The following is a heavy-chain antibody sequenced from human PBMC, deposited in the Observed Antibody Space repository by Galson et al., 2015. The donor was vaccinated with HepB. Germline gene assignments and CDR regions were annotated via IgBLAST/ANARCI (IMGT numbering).Heavy chain of an antibody. J-gene: IGHJ3*02. CDR1: GFTFSDAW. D-gene: IGHD2-15*01. CDR3: TTDALTLAVVVGDDAFDI. CDR2: IKSKTDGGTT. Sequence: SLRLSCAASGFTFSDAWMSWVRQAPGKGREWIGRIKSKTDGGTTDYAATVKGRFTISRDDSKNTLFLQMNGLKTEDTAVYHCTTDALTLAVVVGDDAFDIWGQGTMVTVSS. V-gene: IGHV3-15*01.